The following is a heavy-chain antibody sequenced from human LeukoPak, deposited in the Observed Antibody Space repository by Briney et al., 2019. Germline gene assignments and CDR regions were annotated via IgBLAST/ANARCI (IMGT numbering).Heavy chain of an antibody. CDR1: GGSISSSSYY. D-gene: IGHD5-18*01. J-gene: IGHJ4*02. CDR2: IYYRGST. Sequence: PSETLSLTCTVSGGSISSSSYYWGWIRQPPGKGLEWIVSIYYRGSTYYNPSLKSRVTISVDTSKNQFSLKLSSVTAADTAVYYCARDSYGSVGYWGQGTLVTVSS. V-gene: IGHV4-39*01. CDR3: ARDSYGSVGY.